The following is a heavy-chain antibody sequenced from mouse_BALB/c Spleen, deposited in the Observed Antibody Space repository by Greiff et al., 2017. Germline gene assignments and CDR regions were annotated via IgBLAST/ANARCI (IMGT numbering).Heavy chain of an antibody. D-gene: IGHD2-4*01. J-gene: IGHJ3*01. CDR3: ARAYDYDAWFAY. CDR1: GFTFSSYG. V-gene: IGHV5-6-3*01. Sequence: EVKVVESGGGLVQPGGSLKLSCAASGFTFSSYGMSWVRQTPDKRLELVATINSNGGSTYYPDSVKGRFTISRDNAKNTLYLQMSSLKSEDTAMYYCARAYDYDAWFAYWGQGTLVTVSA. CDR2: INSNGGST.